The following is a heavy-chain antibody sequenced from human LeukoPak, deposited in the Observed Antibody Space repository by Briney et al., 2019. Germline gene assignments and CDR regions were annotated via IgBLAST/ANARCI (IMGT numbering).Heavy chain of an antibody. J-gene: IGHJ4*02. Sequence: ASVKVSCKASGYTFTSYGISWVRQAPGQGLEWMGWISAYNGNTNYAQKLQGRVTMTTDTSTSTAYMELRSLRSDDTAVYYCATRYLYYYDSSGYFYWGQGTLVTVSS. CDR2: ISAYNGNT. D-gene: IGHD3-22*01. V-gene: IGHV1-18*01. CDR1: GYTFTSYG. CDR3: ATRYLYYYDSSGYFY.